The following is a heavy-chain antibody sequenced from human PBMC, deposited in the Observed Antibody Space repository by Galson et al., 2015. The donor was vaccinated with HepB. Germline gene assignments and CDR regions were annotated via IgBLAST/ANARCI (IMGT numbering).Heavy chain of an antibody. CDR1: GFTFSSYA. CDR2: ISSNGGST. J-gene: IGHJ4*02. V-gene: IGHV3-64D*06. CDR3: CRGQLWLSGFGGY. Sequence: SLRLSCAASGFTFSSYAMHWVRQAPGKGLEFVSAISSNGGSTYYADSVKGRFTISRDNSKNTLYLQMSSLRAEDTAVYYCCRGQLWLSGFGGYWGQGTLVTVSS. D-gene: IGHD5-18*01.